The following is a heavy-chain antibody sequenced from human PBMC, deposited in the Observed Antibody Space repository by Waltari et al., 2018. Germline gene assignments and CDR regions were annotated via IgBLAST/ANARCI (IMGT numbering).Heavy chain of an antibody. J-gene: IGHJ5*01. V-gene: IGHV3-48*01. CDR3: AVARGNYDVLTGFPVDS. CDR1: GFSLTNYT. CDR2: ISETSRTT. D-gene: IGHD3-9*01. Sequence: EERLVQSGGGLVQPGGSLRLSCEASGFSLTNYTMNWVRQAPGKGVEWVAYISETSRTTFYADSVSGRFIISRNNAKNSLSLQMVSLRGEDTAVYYCAVARGNYDVLTGFPVDSWGQGTLVTVSS.